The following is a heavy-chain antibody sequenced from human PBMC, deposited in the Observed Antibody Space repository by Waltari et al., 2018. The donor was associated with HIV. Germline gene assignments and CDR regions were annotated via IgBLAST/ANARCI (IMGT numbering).Heavy chain of an antibody. J-gene: IGHJ6*02. CDR3: ARDGPIAVDHYYYGMDV. CDR2: IYYSGST. CDR1: GGSISSSSYY. D-gene: IGHD6-19*01. Sequence: QLQLQESGPGLVKPSETLSLTCTVSGGSISSSSYYWGWIRQPPGKGLEWIGSIYYSGSTYYNPSLKSRVTISVDTSKNQFSLKLSSVTAADTAVYYCARDGPIAVDHYYYGMDVWGQGTTVTVSS. V-gene: IGHV4-39*07.